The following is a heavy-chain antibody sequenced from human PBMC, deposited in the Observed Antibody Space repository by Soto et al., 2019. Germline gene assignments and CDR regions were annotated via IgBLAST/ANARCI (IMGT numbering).Heavy chain of an antibody. CDR3: ARDHVVVVPAATYGLWGTEEYYYYGMDV. Sequence: SETLSLTCTVSGCSISSGGYYWSWIRQHPGKGLEWIGYIYYSGSTYYNPSLKSRVTISVDTSKNQFSLKLSSVTAADTAVYYCARDHVVVVPAATYGLWGTEEYYYYGMDVWGQGTTVTVSS. V-gene: IGHV4-31*03. D-gene: IGHD2-2*01. J-gene: IGHJ6*02. CDR2: IYYSGST. CDR1: GCSISSGGYY.